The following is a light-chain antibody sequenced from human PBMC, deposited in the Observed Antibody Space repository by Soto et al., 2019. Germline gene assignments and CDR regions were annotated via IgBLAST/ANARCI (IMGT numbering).Light chain of an antibody. CDR1: SSDVGGYNY. Sequence: QLVLTQPASVSGSPGQSITISCTGTSSDVGGYNYVSWYQQHPGKAPKLMIYDVSNRPSGVSNRFSGSKSGNTASLSVSGRQAEDVADYYCSSYTSSSVVFGGGTKLTVL. CDR3: SSYTSSSVV. V-gene: IGLV2-14*01. J-gene: IGLJ2*01. CDR2: DVS.